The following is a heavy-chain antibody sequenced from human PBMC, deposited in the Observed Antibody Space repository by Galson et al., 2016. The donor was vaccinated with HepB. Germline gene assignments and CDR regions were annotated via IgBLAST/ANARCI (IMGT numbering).Heavy chain of an antibody. CDR1: GFTFSSYW. V-gene: IGHV3-74*01. J-gene: IGHJ4*02. CDR3: ATRGGGNTLFGY. CDR2: INSDGSST. Sequence: SLRLSCAASGFTFSSYWMHWVRQAPGKGLVWVSRINSDGSSTSYADSAKGRFTIYRDNAKNTLYLQMNSLRAEDTAVYYCATRGGGNTLFGYWGQGTLVTVSS. D-gene: IGHD4-23*01.